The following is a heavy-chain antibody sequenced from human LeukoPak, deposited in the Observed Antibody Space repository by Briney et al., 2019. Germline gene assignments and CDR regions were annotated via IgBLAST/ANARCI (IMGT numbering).Heavy chain of an antibody. CDR2: SYSDGTT. D-gene: IGHD5-18*01. Sequence: GGSLRLSCAASGFTVRSNYMSWVRQAPGKGLEWVSVSYSDGTTYYADSVKGSFTISRDKSKNTLYLQMNSLRDEDTAVYYCARDVRGYSYGPTDIWGQGTMVTVSS. J-gene: IGHJ3*02. CDR3: ARDVRGYSYGPTDI. CDR1: GFTVRSNY. V-gene: IGHV3-66*01.